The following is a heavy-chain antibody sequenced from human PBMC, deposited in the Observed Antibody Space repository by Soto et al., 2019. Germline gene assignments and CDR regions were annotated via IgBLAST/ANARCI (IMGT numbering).Heavy chain of an antibody. V-gene: IGHV3-53*01. CDR2: IYNDGNT. D-gene: IGHD3-10*01. Sequence: EVQLVESGGGLIQPGGSLTLSCAASGLTVSSNYMSWVRQAPGKGLEWVSVIYNDGNTYYADSVKGRFTISRDTSKNTLYLQMDSLRADDTAVYYCVRTLPSGRNYGMDVWGQGTTVTVSS. CDR1: GLTVSSNY. J-gene: IGHJ6*02. CDR3: VRTLPSGRNYGMDV.